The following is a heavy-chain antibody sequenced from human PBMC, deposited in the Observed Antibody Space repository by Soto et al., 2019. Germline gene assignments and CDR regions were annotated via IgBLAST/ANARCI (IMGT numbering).Heavy chain of an antibody. CDR3: VRRHVSATGIDWFDP. V-gene: IGHV1-3*01. J-gene: IGHJ5*02. D-gene: IGHD6-13*01. CDR1: GYTFTSYG. Sequence: ASVKVSCKASGYTFTSYGIHWVRQAPGQRLEWMGWINAANGDTKYSPKFQGRVTITRDTSASTAYMELSSLRSEDTAMYYCVRRHVSATGIDWFDPWGQGTLVTVSS. CDR2: INAANGDT.